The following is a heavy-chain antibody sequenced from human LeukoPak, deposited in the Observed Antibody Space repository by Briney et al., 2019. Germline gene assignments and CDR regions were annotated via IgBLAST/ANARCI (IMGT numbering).Heavy chain of an antibody. CDR1: GYALTELS. CDR3: ATDLPYDYGDYAYY. D-gene: IGHD4-17*01. Sequence: ASVKVSCKVSGYALTELSMHWVRQAPGKGLEWMGGFDPEDGETIYAQKFQGRVTMTEDTSTDTAYMELSSLRSEDTAVYYCATDLPYDYGDYAYYWGQGTLVTVSS. V-gene: IGHV1-24*01. J-gene: IGHJ4*02. CDR2: FDPEDGET.